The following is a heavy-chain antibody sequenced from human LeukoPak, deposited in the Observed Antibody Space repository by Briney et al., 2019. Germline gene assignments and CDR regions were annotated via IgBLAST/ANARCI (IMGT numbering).Heavy chain of an antibody. J-gene: IGHJ6*02. Sequence: GASVKASCKASGYTFTSYDINWVRQATGQGLEWMGWMNPNSGNTGYAQKFQGRVTMTRNTSISTAYMELSSLRSEDTAVYYCARVDYSNHLSGMDVWGQGTTVTVSS. D-gene: IGHD4-11*01. CDR1: GYTFTSYD. CDR3: ARVDYSNHLSGMDV. CDR2: MNPNSGNT. V-gene: IGHV1-8*01.